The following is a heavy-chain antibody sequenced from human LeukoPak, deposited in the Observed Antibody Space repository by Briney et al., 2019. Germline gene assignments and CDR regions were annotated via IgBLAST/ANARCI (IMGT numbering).Heavy chain of an antibody. Sequence: GGSLRLSCAASGFTFSSYGMHWVRQAPGKGLEGVAVIWYDGSNKYYADSVKGRFTISRDNSKNTLYLQMNSLRAEDTAVYYCARDLKVGATTALDYWGQGTLVTVSS. CDR2: IWYDGSNK. J-gene: IGHJ4*02. V-gene: IGHV3-33*01. CDR1: GFTFSSYG. CDR3: ARDLKVGATTALDY. D-gene: IGHD1-26*01.